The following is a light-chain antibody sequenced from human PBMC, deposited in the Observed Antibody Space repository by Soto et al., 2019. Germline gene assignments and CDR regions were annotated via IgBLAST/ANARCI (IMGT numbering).Light chain of an antibody. CDR1: QSVSSN. V-gene: IGKV3-15*01. J-gene: IGKJ1*01. CDR2: GAF. CDR3: QQYNDWPLT. Sequence: EIVMTQSPVTLSVSPGERFTLSCRASQSVSSNLAWYQQKPGQAPSLLIYGAFTRATGIPARFSGTGSGTEFTLIISSLQSEDFALYYCQQYNDWPLTFGQGTKVEIK.